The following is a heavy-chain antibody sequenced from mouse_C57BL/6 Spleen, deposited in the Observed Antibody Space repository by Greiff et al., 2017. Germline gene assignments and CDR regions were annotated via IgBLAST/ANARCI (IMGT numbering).Heavy chain of an antibody. J-gene: IGHJ4*01. CDR2: ISDGGSYT. CDR1: GFTFSSYA. Sequence: EVMLVESGGGLVKPGGSLKLSCAASGFTFSSYAMSWVRQTPEKRLEWVATISDGGSYTYYPDNVKGRFTISRDNAKNNLYLQMSHLKSEDTAMYYCAREAYENYAMDYWGQGTSVTVSS. CDR3: AREAYENYAMDY. V-gene: IGHV5-4*01. D-gene: IGHD1-1*01.